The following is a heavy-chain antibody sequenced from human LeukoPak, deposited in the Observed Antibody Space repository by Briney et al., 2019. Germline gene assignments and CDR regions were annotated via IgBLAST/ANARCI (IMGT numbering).Heavy chain of an antibody. CDR2: IYYSGST. CDR3: ARSICSSTSCYTGDDY. D-gene: IGHD2-2*02. Sequence: SETLSLTCTVSGGSISSSSYYWGWIRQPPGKGREWIGSIYYSGSTYYNPSLKSRVTISVDTSKNQFSLKLSSVTAADTAVYYCARSICSSTSCYTGDDYWGQGTMVTVSS. V-gene: IGHV4-39*01. CDR1: GGSISSSSYY. J-gene: IGHJ4*02.